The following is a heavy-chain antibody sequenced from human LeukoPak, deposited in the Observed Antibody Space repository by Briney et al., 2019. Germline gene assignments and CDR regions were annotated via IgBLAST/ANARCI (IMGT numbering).Heavy chain of an antibody. J-gene: IGHJ4*02. D-gene: IGHD2-8*02. CDR2: INWDSTRT. CDR3: ARDLKYCTGGMCYFTAVADS. Sequence: GGSLDLSCATSGFIFDHFGMNWVGRVPGKGLEWGSGINWDSTRTNYVDSVRGRFTISRDNAKNSLYLQMNSLRVEDTAFYYCARDLKYCTGGMCYFTAVADSWGQGTLVTVSS. CDR1: GFIFDHFG. V-gene: IGHV3-20*04.